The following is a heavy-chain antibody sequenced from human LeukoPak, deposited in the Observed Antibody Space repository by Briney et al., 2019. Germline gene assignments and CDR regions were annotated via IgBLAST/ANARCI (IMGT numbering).Heavy chain of an antibody. Sequence: PSETLSLTCTVSGDSISSYYWSWIRQPAGKGLEWIGRIYTSGSTNYNPSLKSRVTISVDTSKNQFSLKLSSVTAADTAVYYCARDELAAPFDYWGQGTLVTVSS. CDR3: ARDELAAPFDY. CDR1: GDSISSYY. D-gene: IGHD6-6*01. V-gene: IGHV4-4*07. J-gene: IGHJ4*02. CDR2: IYTSGST.